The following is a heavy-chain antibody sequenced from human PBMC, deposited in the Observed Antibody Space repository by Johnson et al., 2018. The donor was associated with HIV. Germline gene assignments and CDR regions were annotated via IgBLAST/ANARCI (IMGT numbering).Heavy chain of an antibody. CDR1: GFSFNNFG. D-gene: IGHD3-3*01. CDR3: AKDLREFECEEGASDYYDVGREQPCQDPRGVVGSIDI. Sequence: VQLVESGGGVVQPGRSLRLSCAASGFSFNNFGFHWVRQAPGKGLEWVAAISFAGNKKHYAESVKGRFTISRENSKNMLFLEMNSLRGEDTAVYYCAKDLREFECEEGASDYYDVGREQPCQDPRGVVGSIDIWGQGTMVTVSS. J-gene: IGHJ3*02. V-gene: IGHV3-30*18. CDR2: ISFAGNKK.